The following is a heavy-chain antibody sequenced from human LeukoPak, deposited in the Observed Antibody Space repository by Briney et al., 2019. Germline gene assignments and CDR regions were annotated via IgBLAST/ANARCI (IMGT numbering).Heavy chain of an antibody. CDR2: INHSGST. J-gene: IGHJ4*02. V-gene: IGHV4-34*01. CDR1: GGSFSGYY. Sequence: KASETLSLTCAVYGGSFSGYYWSWIRQPPGRGLEWIGEINHSGSTNYNPSLKSRVAISVDTSKKQISLKLRSVTAADTAIYYCARAPVYGDFFFDYWGQGTLVTVSS. CDR3: ARAPVYGDFFFDY. D-gene: IGHD4-17*01.